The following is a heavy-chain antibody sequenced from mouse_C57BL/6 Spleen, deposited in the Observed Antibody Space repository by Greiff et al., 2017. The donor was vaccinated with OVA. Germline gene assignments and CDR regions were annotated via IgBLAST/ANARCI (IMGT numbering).Heavy chain of an antibody. CDR3: ARSDLTTTVVEWYFDV. Sequence: QVQLKESGPGILQSSQTLSLTCSFSGFSLSTSGMGVSWIRQPSGKGLEWLAHIYWDDDKRYNPSLKSRLTISKDTSRNQVFLKITSVDTADTATYYCARSDLTTTVVEWYFDVWGTGTTVTVSS. CDR1: GFSLSTSGMG. J-gene: IGHJ1*03. D-gene: IGHD1-1*01. CDR2: IYWDDDK. V-gene: IGHV8-12*01.